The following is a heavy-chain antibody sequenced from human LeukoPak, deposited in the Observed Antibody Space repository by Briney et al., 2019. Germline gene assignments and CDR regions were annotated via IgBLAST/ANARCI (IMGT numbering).Heavy chain of an antibody. J-gene: IGHJ6*03. V-gene: IGHV4-59*01. D-gene: IGHD2-15*01. Sequence: PSETLSLTCTVSGGSISSYYWSWIRQPPGKGLEWIGYIYYSGSTNYNPSLKSRVTISVDTSKNQFSLKLSSVTAADTAVYYCARDRGVDYCSGGSCSHYYYYMDVWGKGTTVTISS. CDR2: IYYSGST. CDR1: GGSISSYY. CDR3: ARDRGVDYCSGGSCSHYYYYMDV.